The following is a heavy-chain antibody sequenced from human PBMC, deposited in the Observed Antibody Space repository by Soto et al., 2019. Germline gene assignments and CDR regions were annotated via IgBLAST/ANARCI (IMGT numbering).Heavy chain of an antibody. CDR2: LSRSGTT. CDR3: TREIWGGPLDH. CDR1: GFTFSTYA. V-gene: IGHV3-23*01. Sequence: EMHLLESGGGLVQPGGSLRLSCAASGFTFSTYAMSWVRQAPGKGLEWVSTLSRSGTTYYADSVKGRFTISRDNSKNTLYLQMSSLRAEDTAIYYCTREIWGGPLDHWGQGTLVTVSS. J-gene: IGHJ4*02. D-gene: IGHD3-16*01.